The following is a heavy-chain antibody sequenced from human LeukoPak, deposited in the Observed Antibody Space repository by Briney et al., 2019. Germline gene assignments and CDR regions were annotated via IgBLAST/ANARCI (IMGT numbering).Heavy chain of an antibody. Sequence: ASVKVSCKASGYTFTSYGVSWVRQAPGQGLEWMGWISAYNGNTNYAQKLQGRVNMTTDTSTSTAYMELRSLRSDDTAIYFCARDGSVVDIVVVPAAINWFDPGDQGTLVTVSS. CDR3: ARDGSVVDIVVVPAAINWFDP. CDR1: GYTFTSYG. V-gene: IGHV1-18*01. D-gene: IGHD2-2*02. CDR2: ISAYNGNT. J-gene: IGHJ5*02.